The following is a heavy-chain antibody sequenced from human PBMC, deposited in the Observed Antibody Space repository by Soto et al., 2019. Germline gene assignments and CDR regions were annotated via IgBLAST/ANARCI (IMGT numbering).Heavy chain of an antibody. CDR2: IWYDGSNK. J-gene: IGHJ3*02. CDR1: GFTFSSYG. D-gene: IGHD6-19*01. Sequence: GESLKISCAASGFTFSSYGMHWVRQAPGKGLEWVAVIWYDGSNKYYADSVKGRYTISRDDSKNTVYLQMNSLGAEDTAVYYCTRDPLIAVAAYDAFDIWGQGTSVTVSS. CDR3: TRDPLIAVAAYDAFDI. V-gene: IGHV3-33*01.